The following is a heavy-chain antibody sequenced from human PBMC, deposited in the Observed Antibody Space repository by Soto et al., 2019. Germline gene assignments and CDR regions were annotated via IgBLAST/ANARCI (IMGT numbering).Heavy chain of an antibody. V-gene: IGHV2-5*02. Sequence: QITLKESGPTLVKPTQTLTLTCTFSGFSLSTSGVGVGWIRQSPGKALEWLAVIYWDDDKRYSPSLKSRLSINKDTSKNQVVLTMTNIDPVDTATYYCAHKGPDDWPLDDWGQGTLVTVSS. CDR3: AHKGPDDWPLDD. CDR1: GFSLSTSGVG. D-gene: IGHD3-9*01. CDR2: IYWDDDK. J-gene: IGHJ4*02.